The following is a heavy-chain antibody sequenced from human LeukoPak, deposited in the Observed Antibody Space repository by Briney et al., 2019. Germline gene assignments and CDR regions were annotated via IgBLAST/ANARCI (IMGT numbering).Heavy chain of an antibody. CDR1: GGSISGYY. J-gene: IGHJ3*02. CDR3: ARVGDYVWGSYPLDI. CDR2: IYYSGST. Sequence: SETLSLTCTVSGGSISGYYWSWIRQPPGKGLEWIGYIYYSGSTNYNPSLKSRVTISVDTSKNQFSLKLSSATAADTAVYYCARVGDYVWGSYPLDIWGQGTMVTVSS. D-gene: IGHD3-16*02. V-gene: IGHV4-59*01.